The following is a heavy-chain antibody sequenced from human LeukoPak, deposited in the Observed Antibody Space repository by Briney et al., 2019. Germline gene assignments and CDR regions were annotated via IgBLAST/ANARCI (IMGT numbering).Heavy chain of an antibody. D-gene: IGHD5-18*01. CDR3: AKDPYSYVSYVEY. Sequence: PGGSLRLSCAASGFSFSGCGMHWVRQAPGKGLEWVAFIWYDGRDKYYADSVKGRFTISRDNSKNTLYLQMNSLRAQDTAMFYFAKDPYSYVSYVEYSGARTPVTVSS. CDR2: IWYDGRDK. CDR1: GFSFSGCG. V-gene: IGHV3-30*02. J-gene: IGHJ4*02.